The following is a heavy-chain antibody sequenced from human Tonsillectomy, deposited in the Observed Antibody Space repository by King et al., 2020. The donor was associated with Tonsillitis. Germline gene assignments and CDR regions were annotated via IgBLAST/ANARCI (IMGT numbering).Heavy chain of an antibody. CDR1: GYTFTSYG. Sequence: QLVQSGAEVKKPGASVKVSCKASGYTFTSYGISWVRQAPGQGLEWMGWISAYNGNTNYAQKLQGRVTMTTDTSTSTAYMELRSLRSDDTAVYYCARDGPPDILTATEDYYSYYGMDVWGQGTTVTVSS. CDR3: ARDGPPDILTATEDYYSYYGMDV. CDR2: ISAYNGNT. D-gene: IGHD3-9*01. V-gene: IGHV1-18*04. J-gene: IGHJ6*02.